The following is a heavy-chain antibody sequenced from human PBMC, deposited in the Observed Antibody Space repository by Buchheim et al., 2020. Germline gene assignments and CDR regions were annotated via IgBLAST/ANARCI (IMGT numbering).Heavy chain of an antibody. V-gene: IGHV4-59*08. J-gene: IGHJ6*02. CDR2: IYYSGST. D-gene: IGHD3-3*01. CDR1: GGSISSYY. Sequence: QVQLQESGPGLVKPSETLSLTCTVSGGSISSYYWSWIRQPPGKGPEWIGYIYYSGSTNYNPSLKSRVTISVDTSKNQFSLKLSSVTAADTAVYYCARHLGYDFWSGYYSNYYGMDVWGQGTT. CDR3: ARHLGYDFWSGYYSNYYGMDV.